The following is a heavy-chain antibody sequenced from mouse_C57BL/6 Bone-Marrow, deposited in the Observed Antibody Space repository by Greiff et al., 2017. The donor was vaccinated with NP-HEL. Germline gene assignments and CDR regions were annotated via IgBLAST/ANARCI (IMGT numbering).Heavy chain of an antibody. D-gene: IGHD1-1*01. CDR1: GYSFTGYF. J-gene: IGHJ1*03. CDR3: ARLVLRSHWYFDV. V-gene: IGHV1-20*01. CDR2: INPYNGDT. Sequence: EVQLQQSGPELVKPGDSVKISCKASGYSFTGYFMNWVMQSHGKSLEWIGRINPYNGDTFYNQKFKGKATLTVDKSSSTAHMELRSLTSEDSAVYYCARLVLRSHWYFDVWGTGTTVTVSS.